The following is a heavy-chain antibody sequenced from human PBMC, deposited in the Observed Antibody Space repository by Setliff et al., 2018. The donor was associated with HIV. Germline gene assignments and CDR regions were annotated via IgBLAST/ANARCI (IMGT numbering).Heavy chain of an antibody. CDR3: ARMYSNYGRYYYYYMDV. Sequence: SETLSLTCTVSGASIGSGRSYWSWIRQHPGKGLEWIGNIYYNGSSYHNPSLKSRVTLSVDTSKNQFSLKVSSVTAADTAVYYCARMYSNYGRYYYYYMDVWGKGTTVTVSS. CDR1: GASIGSGRSY. J-gene: IGHJ6*03. CDR2: IYYNGSS. V-gene: IGHV4-31*03. D-gene: IGHD4-4*01.